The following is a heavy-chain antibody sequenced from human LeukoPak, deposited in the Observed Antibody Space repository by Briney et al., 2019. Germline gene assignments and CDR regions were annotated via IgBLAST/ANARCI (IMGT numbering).Heavy chain of an antibody. Sequence: PGRSLRLSCAASGFTFDDYAMHWVRLTPGKGLEWVSGINLRSDTIVYADSVKGRFAISRDNAQNSLYLQMNSLRPEDTALYYCTKELAYSNRKPAAYFDVRGQGTLVIVSS. D-gene: IGHD4-11*01. CDR1: GFTFDDYA. V-gene: IGHV3-9*01. CDR3: TKELAYSNRKPAAYFDV. CDR2: INLRSDTI. J-gene: IGHJ4*02.